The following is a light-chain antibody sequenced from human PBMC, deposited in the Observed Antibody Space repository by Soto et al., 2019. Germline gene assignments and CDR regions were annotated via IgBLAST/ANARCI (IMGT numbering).Light chain of an antibody. CDR1: SSDVGGYNY. CDR3: RPYTSSRTPPYV. V-gene: IGLV2-14*01. Sequence: QSALTQPASVSGSPGQSITISCTGTSSDVGGYNYVSWYQQHPGKAPKLMIYDVSNRPSGVSNRFSGSKSGNTASLTISGLQAEDEADNYCRPYTSSRTPPYVFGTGP. J-gene: IGLJ1*01. CDR2: DVS.